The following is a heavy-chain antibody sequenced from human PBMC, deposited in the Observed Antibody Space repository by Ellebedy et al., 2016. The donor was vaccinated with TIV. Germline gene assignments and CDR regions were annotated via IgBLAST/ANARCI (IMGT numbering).Heavy chain of an antibody. Sequence: SETLSLTXAVYGGSFSGYYWSWIRQPPGKGLEWIGEINHSGSTNYNPSLKSRVTISVDTSKNQFSLKLSSVTAADTAVYYCARGRVLRRGLDPWGQGTLVTVSS. CDR1: GGSFSGYY. D-gene: IGHD3-3*01. CDR2: INHSGST. J-gene: IGHJ5*02. CDR3: ARGRVLRRGLDP. V-gene: IGHV4-34*01.